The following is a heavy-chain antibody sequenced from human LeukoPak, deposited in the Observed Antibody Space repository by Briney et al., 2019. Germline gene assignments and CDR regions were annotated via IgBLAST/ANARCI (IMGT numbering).Heavy chain of an antibody. V-gene: IGHV3-64*01. CDR3: ARDGRHAKSYDY. Sequence: QSGGSLRLSRAASGFTFSSYAMHWVRQAPGKGLEYVSAISSNGGSTYYANSVKGRFTISRDNSKNTLYLQMGSLRAEDMAVYYCARDGRHAKSYDYWGQGTLVTVSS. J-gene: IGHJ4*02. CDR2: ISSNGGST. CDR1: GFTFSSYA.